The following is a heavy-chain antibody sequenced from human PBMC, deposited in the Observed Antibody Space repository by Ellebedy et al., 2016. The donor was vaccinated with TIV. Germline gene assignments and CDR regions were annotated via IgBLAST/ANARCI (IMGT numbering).Heavy chain of an antibody. CDR1: GFTFSGYW. D-gene: IGHD3-10*01. CDR3: GRAKAGTGSSDY. CDR2: INSDASIT. Sequence: PGGSLRLSCAASGFTFSGYWMHWVRQLPGKGLAWVSRINSDASITDYADSVKGRFTISRDNAKNTLYLQMSSLTAEDTAVYYCGRAKAGTGSSDYWGQGTQVTVSS. J-gene: IGHJ4*02. V-gene: IGHV3-74*01.